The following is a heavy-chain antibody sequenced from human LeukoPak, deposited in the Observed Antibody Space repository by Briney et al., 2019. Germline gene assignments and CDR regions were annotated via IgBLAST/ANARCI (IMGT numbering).Heavy chain of an antibody. V-gene: IGHV1-24*01. CDR1: VYTPTVIS. J-gene: IGHJ4*02. Sequence: ASVKVSCMLSVYTPTVISMQWVRQAPGQGLEWMGGFNPEDVETIYARSFQGRLTVTEDTSTDTACMELSSLRAEDTAMYYCATEIVGYGRVHYFDSWGQGTLVTVSS. CDR3: ATEIVGYGRVHYFDS. D-gene: IGHD5-12*01. CDR2: FNPEDVET.